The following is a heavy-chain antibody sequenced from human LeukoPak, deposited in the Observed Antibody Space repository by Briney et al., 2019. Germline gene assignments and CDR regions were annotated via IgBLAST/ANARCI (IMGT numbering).Heavy chain of an antibody. CDR2: ISSSSSTI. D-gene: IGHD2-21*02. CDR3: AKHVVVVTAPGDAFDI. V-gene: IGHV3-48*04. CDR1: GFTFSSYS. J-gene: IGHJ3*02. Sequence: GGSLRLSCAASGFTFSSYSMNWVRQAPGKGLEWVSYISSSSSTIYYADSVKGRFTISRDNAKNSLYLQMNSLRAEDTAVYYCAKHVVVVTAPGDAFDIWGQGTMVTVSS.